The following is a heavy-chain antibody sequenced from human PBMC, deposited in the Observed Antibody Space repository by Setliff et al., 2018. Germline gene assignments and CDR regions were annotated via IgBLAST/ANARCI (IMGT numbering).Heavy chain of an antibody. V-gene: IGHV4-59*01. CDR2: VFYNGGA. CDR3: ARGGTYRYFDY. CDR1: GDSISDAS. J-gene: IGHJ4*01. Sequence: SETLSLTCTVSGDSISDASIMAWIRQPPGKGLEVIGYVFYNGGAKYDPSLKSRATMSVDTSKTQFSLKLNSMTTADTAVYYCARGGTYRYFDYWG.